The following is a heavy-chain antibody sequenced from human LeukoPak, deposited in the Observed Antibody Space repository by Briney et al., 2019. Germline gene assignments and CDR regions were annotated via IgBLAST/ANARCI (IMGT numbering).Heavy chain of an antibody. Sequence: GGSLRLSCAASGFTFSDYYMSWIRQAPGKGLEWVSYISVSAATIYYADSVRGRFTVSWDNVKKSLFLQMNSLRVDDTAVYYCATGGSGYSGYPGWFDPWGQGTLVTVSS. D-gene: IGHD5-12*01. V-gene: IGHV3-11*01. J-gene: IGHJ5*02. CDR1: GFTFSDYY. CDR2: ISVSAATI. CDR3: ATGGSGYSGYPGWFDP.